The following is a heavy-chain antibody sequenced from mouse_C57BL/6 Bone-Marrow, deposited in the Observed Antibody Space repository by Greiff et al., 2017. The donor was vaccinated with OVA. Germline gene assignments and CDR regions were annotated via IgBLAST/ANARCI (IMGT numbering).Heavy chain of an antibody. D-gene: IGHD4-1*01. J-gene: IGHJ1*03. CDR2: SRNKANDYTT. CDR3: ARVELGHWYFDV. Sequence: EVMLVDSGGGLVQSGRSLRLSCATSGFTFSDFYMEWVRQAPGKGLEWIAASRNKANDYTTEYSASVKGRFIVSRDTSQSILYLQMNALRAEDTAIYYCARVELGHWYFDVWGTGTTVTVSS. V-gene: IGHV7-1*01. CDR1: GFTFSDFY.